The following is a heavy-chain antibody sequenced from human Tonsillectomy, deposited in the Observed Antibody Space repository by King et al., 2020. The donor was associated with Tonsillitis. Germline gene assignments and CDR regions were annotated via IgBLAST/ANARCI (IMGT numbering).Heavy chain of an antibody. CDR2: INSDGSST. D-gene: IGHD1-26*01. CDR3: ARGYSGRDYNWFDP. CDR1: GFTFSSYW. J-gene: IGHJ5*02. Sequence: VQLVESGGGLVQPGGSLRLSCAASGFTFSSYWMHCVRQAPGEGLVWVSRINSDGSSTSYADHVEGRFPISRDNAKNTLYLQMNSLRAEDTAVYYCARGYSGRDYNWFDPWGQGTLVTVSS. V-gene: IGHV3-74*01.